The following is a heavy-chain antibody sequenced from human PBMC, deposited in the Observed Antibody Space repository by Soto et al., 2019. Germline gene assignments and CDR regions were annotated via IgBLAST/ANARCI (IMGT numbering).Heavy chain of an antibody. D-gene: IGHD1-1*01. J-gene: IGHJ4*02. V-gene: IGHV1-18*01. Sequence: QVHLVQSGAEVKKPGASVKVSCKGSGYIFTTYGITWVRQAPGQGLEWMGWISAHNGNTNYAQKLQGRVTVTRDTTTSPAYKELRNLRSDDTAVYYCARGRYGDYGGQGALVTVSS. CDR3: ARGRYGDY. CDR2: ISAHNGNT. CDR1: GYIFTTYG.